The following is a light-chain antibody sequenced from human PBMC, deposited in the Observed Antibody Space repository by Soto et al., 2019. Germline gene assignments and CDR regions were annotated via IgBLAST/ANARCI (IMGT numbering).Light chain of an antibody. CDR1: SSDVGGYNY. V-gene: IGLV2-14*03. CDR2: DVS. J-gene: IGLJ2*01. CDR3: SSYTSSSTLA. Sequence: QSALTQPASVSGSPGQSITISCTGTSSDVGGYNYVSWYQQHPGKAPKVMIYDVSNRPSGVSNRFSGSKSCNTASLTISGLQAEDEADYYCSSYTSSSTLAFGGGTKVTVL.